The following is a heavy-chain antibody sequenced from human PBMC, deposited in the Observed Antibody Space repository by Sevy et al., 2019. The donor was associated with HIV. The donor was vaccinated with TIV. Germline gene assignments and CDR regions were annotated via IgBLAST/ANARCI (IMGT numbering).Heavy chain of an antibody. J-gene: IGHJ4*02. CDR3: ARDHIRRYSSGWYPS. CDR2: IIPIFGTA. CDR1: GGTFSSYA. D-gene: IGHD6-19*01. Sequence: ASVKVSCKASGGTFSSYAISWVRQAPGQGLEWMGGIIPIFGTANYAQTFQGRVTITADESTSTAYMELSSLRSEDTAVYYCARDHIRRYSSGWYPSWGQGTLVTVSS. V-gene: IGHV1-69*13.